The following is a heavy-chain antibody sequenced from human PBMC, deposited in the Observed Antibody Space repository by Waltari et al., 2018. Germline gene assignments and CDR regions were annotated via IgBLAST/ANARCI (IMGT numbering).Heavy chain of an antibody. Sequence: QVQLQESGPGLVKPSETLSLTCTVSGAPISSSYWNWIRQPAGKGLEWIGRFYASGSADYNPSLKSRVTMSVDTSKNQFSLKLSSVTAADTAVYYCARHPNRYFDLWGRGTLVTVSS. V-gene: IGHV4-4*07. J-gene: IGHJ2*01. CDR3: ARHPNRYFDL. CDR1: GAPISSSY. CDR2: FYASGSA.